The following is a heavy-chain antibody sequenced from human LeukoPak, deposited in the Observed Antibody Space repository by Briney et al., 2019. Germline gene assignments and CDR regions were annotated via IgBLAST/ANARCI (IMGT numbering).Heavy chain of an antibody. D-gene: IGHD2-2*01. Sequence: SETLSLTCTVSGDSISSAYWGWIRQSAGKGLEYIGRLYVNGSPNSNPSLKSRVTMSLDTSKNQFSLKMTSVTAADTAIYFCARMPVPIHDAFDIWGQGTAVMVSS. CDR3: ARMPVPIHDAFDI. V-gene: IGHV4-4*07. CDR1: GDSISSAY. CDR2: LYVNGSP. J-gene: IGHJ3*02.